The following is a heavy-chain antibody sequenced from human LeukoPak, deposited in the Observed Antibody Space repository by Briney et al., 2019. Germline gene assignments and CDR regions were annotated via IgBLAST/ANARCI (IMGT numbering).Heavy chain of an antibody. Sequence: RGGSLRLSCAASGFTFSSYAMSWVRQAPGKGLEWVSAISGSGGSTYYADSVKGRFTISRDNSKNTLYLQMNSLRAEDTAVYYCAKDLISSSWPNWFDPWGQGTLVTVSS. CDR3: AKDLISSSWPNWFDP. CDR1: GFTFSSYA. V-gene: IGHV3-23*01. J-gene: IGHJ5*02. CDR2: ISGSGGST. D-gene: IGHD6-13*01.